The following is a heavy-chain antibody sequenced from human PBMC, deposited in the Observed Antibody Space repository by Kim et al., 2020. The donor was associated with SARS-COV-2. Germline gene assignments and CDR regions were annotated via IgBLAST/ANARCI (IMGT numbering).Heavy chain of an antibody. CDR3: AREYYYDSSALSGAFDI. Sequence: LKSRVTISVDTSKNQFSLKLSSVTAADTAVYYCAREYYYDSSALSGAFDIWGQGTMVTVSS. V-gene: IGHV4-59*01. J-gene: IGHJ3*02. D-gene: IGHD3-22*01.